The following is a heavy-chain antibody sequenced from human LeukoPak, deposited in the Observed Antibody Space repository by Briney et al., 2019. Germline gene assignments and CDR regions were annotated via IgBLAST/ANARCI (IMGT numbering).Heavy chain of an antibody. CDR1: GFTFSGYW. CDR2: IKQDGSEK. D-gene: IGHD3-22*01. J-gene: IGHJ4*02. Sequence: GGTLRLSCAASGFTFSGYWMSWVRQAPGNGLEWVANIKQDGSEKYYVDSVKGRFTISRDNAKNSLYLQMNSLRAEDTAVYYCAGDSTGYYWAYWGQGTLVTVSS. V-gene: IGHV3-7*01. CDR3: AGDSTGYYWAY.